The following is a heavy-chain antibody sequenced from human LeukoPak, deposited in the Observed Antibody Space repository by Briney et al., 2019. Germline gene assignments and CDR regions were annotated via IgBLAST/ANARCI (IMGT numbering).Heavy chain of an antibody. V-gene: IGHV1-46*01. D-gene: IGHD3-3*01. CDR2: INPSGGST. J-gene: IGHJ4*02. CDR3: ARETISGVGSVDYFDY. Sequence: ASVKVSCKASGHTFTSYYMHWVRQAPGQGLEWMGIINPSGGSTSYAQKFQGRVTMTRDTSTSTVYMELSSLRSEDTAVYYCARETISGVGSVDYFDYWGQGTLVTVSS. CDR1: GHTFTSYY.